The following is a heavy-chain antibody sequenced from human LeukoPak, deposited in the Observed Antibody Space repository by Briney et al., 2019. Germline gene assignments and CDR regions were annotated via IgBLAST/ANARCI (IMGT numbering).Heavy chain of an antibody. J-gene: IGHJ4*02. V-gene: IGHV3-74*01. CDR1: GFTFSETW. CDR3: ARGALVGATRSHFDY. CDR2: IRNDGSDA. Sequence: GGSLRLSCAASGFTFSETWMHWVRQVPGKGLVWVSRIRNDGSDARYAESVKGRFTISRDNAKNTLYLQMNSLRDEDTAVYYCARGALVGATRSHFDYWGQGTLVTVSS. D-gene: IGHD1-26*01.